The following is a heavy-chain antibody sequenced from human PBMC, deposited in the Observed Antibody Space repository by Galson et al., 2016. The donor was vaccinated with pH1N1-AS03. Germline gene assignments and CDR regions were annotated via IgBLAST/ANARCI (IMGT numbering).Heavy chain of an antibody. CDR3: ARSDYGDYVDY. CDR1: GYTFTSYA. J-gene: IGHJ4*02. CDR2: INAGNGDT. V-gene: IGHV1-3*01. Sequence: SVKVSCKASGYTFTSYAMHWVRQAPGQGLEWMGGINAGNGDTKYSQEFQGRVTITRDTSESMAYMGLSSLSSEDTAVYYCARSDYGDYVDYWGQGTLVTVSS. D-gene: IGHD4-17*01.